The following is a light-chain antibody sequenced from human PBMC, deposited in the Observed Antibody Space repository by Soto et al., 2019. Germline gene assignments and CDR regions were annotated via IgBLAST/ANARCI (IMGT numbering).Light chain of an antibody. V-gene: IGKV2D-29*02. J-gene: IGKJ5*01. CDR3: MQSMQLPIT. CDR2: EVN. CDR1: HSLLHSDGKTY. Sequence: DIVITQTPLALSVTPGQPTSISSKSIHSLLHSDGKTYLYWYLQKPGQSPQLLIYEVNIRFSGVPDRFSGGGSGTDFTLKISRVQAEDVGLYYGMQSMQLPITFGQGTRLDIK.